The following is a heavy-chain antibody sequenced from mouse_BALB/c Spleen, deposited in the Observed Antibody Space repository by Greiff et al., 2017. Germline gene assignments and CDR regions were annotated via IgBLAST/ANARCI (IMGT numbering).Heavy chain of an antibody. CDR1: GFTFSSFG. CDR2: ISSGSSTI. Sequence: EVQVVESGGGLVQPGGSRKLSCAASGFTFSSFGMHWVRQAPEKGLEWVAYISSGSSTIYYADTVKGRFTISRDNPKNTLFLQMTSLRSEDTAMYYCAPHYDYYAMDYWGQGTSVTVSS. CDR3: APHYDYYAMDY. J-gene: IGHJ4*01. V-gene: IGHV5-17*02. D-gene: IGHD1-1*02.